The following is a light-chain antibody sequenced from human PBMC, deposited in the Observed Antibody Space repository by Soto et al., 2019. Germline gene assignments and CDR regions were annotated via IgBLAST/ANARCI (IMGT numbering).Light chain of an antibody. Sequence: IVVSISPVAVSLTTGQRATLSCRASQRLSASDIAWYQQKPGQAPKFLIYGVSSRATGIPDRFSGSGSGTDFTLTISRLEPEDFAVYHCQQYGSSPLITFGQGTRLEIK. J-gene: IGKJ5*01. CDR1: QRLSASD. CDR3: QQYGSSPLIT. CDR2: GVS. V-gene: IGKV3-20*01.